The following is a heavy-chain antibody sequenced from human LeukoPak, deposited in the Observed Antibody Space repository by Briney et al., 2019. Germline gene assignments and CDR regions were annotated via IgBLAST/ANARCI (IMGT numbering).Heavy chain of an antibody. CDR2: IIPIFGTA. CDR1: GGTFSSYA. CDR3: ARDRHIVVAYYYYGMDV. V-gene: IGHV1-69*05. D-gene: IGHD2-21*01. J-gene: IGHJ6*02. Sequence: SVKVSCKASGGTFSSYAISWVRQAPGQGLEWMGGIIPIFGTANYAQKFQGRVTITTDESTSTAYMELSSLRSEDTAVYYCARDRHIVVAYYYYGMDVWGQGTTVTVSS.